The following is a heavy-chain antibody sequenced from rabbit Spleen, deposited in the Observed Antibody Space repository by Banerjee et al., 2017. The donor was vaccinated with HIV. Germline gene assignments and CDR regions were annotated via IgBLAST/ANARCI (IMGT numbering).Heavy chain of an antibody. J-gene: IGHJ4*01. CDR2: IDPDYYNT. CDR3: ARCSIDSSYSFDL. V-gene: IGHV1S40*01. Sequence: QSLEESGGGLVTPEGSLTLTCVASGFSFRNYFMCWVRQAPGKGLEWIACIDPDYYNTNYASWAKGRFTISKASSTTVTLQMTSLTGADTATYFCARCSIDSSYSFDLWGPGTLVTVS. D-gene: IGHD8-1*01. CDR1: GFSFRNYF.